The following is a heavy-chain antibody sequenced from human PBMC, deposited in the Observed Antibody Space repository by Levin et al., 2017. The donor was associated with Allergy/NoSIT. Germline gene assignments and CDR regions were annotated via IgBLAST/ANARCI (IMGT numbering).Heavy chain of an antibody. CDR2: ISYDGSNK. CDR1: GFSFSSYV. CDR3: ARDWWDLPKSHFDL. V-gene: IGHV3-30-3*01. Sequence: GGSLRLSCDASGFSFSSYVIHWVRQAPGKGLGWVAAISYDGSNKYYADSVKGRFTISRDNSKNTVYLQMNSLTAEDTAVYYCARDWWDLPKSHFDLWGQGALVSVSS. D-gene: IGHD2-15*01. J-gene: IGHJ4*02.